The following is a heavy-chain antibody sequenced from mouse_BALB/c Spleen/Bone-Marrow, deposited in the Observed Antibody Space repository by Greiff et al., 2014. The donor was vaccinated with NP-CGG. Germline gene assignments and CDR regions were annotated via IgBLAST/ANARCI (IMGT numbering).Heavy chain of an antibody. Sequence: DVKLQESGGELLKPGGSGKFSCTTSGFNIKNTNLHRGEKRPEKGLEGIGRIDPANGNTKYDPKFQDKATITADTSSNTAYLQLSSLTSEDTAVYYCANYYYGYYFDYWGQGTTLTVSS. J-gene: IGHJ2*01. V-gene: IGHV14-3*02. CDR2: IDPANGNT. CDR3: ANYYYGYYFDY. D-gene: IGHD1-1*01. CDR1: GFNIKNTN.